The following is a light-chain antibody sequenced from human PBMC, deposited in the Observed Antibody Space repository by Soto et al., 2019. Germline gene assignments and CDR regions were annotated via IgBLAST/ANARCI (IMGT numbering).Light chain of an antibody. CDR1: QSVSSSY. CDR2: GAS. CDR3: QQYGSSLRT. V-gene: IGKV3-20*01. Sequence: SPGTLSLSPGERATLSCRAIQSVSSSYLAWYQQKPGQAPRLLIYGASSRATGIPDRFSGSGSGTDFTLTISRLEPEDFAVYYCQQYGSSLRTFGQGTRLEIK. J-gene: IGKJ5*01.